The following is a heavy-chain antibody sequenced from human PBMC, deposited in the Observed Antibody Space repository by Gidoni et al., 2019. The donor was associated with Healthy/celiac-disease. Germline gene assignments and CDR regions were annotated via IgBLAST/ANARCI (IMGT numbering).Heavy chain of an antibody. CDR1: GFTFSSYW. D-gene: IGHD3-16*02. CDR3: ARDQGDYVWGSYRLYGYDY. Sequence: EVQLVESGGGLVQPGGSLRLSCAASGFTFSSYWMSWVRQAPGKGLEWVANIKQDGSEKYYVDSVKGRFTISRDNAKNSLYLQMNSLRAEDTAVYYCARDQGDYVWGSYRLYGYDYWGQGTLVTVSS. CDR2: IKQDGSEK. V-gene: IGHV3-7*04. J-gene: IGHJ4*02.